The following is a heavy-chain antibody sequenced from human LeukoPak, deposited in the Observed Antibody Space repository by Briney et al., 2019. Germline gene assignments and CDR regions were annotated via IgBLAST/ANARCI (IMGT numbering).Heavy chain of an antibody. J-gene: IGHJ6*04. Sequence: GGSLRLSCAASGFTFSGSAMNWVRQAPGKGLEWVPSISTRSTYIYYADSVKGRFTISRDNAKNSLFLQMNSLRAEDTAVYFCAKSTRAVMAMMDVWGKGTTVTVSS. D-gene: IGHD3-16*01. CDR2: ISTRSTYI. V-gene: IGHV3-21*01. CDR3: AKSTRAVMAMMDV. CDR1: GFTFSGSA.